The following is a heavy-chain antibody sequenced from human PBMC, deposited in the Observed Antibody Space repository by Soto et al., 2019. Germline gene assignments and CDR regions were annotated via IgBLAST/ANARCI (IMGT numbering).Heavy chain of an antibody. V-gene: IGHV1-18*01. D-gene: IGHD1-26*01. Sequence: VSVKVSCKASGYTFTSYGISWVRQAPGQGLEWMGWISAYNGNTNYAQKLQGRVTMTTDTSTSTAYMELRSLRSDDTAVYYCARDREGARGHDAFDIWGQGTMVTVSS. J-gene: IGHJ3*02. CDR3: ARDREGARGHDAFDI. CDR1: GYTFTSYG. CDR2: ISAYNGNT.